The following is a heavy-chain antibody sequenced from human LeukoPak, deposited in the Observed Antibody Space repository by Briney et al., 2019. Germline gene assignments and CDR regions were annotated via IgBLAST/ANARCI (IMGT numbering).Heavy chain of an antibody. D-gene: IGHD6-13*01. CDR1: GFTFSSYW. J-gene: IGHJ4*02. V-gene: IGHV3-74*01. Sequence: GGSLRLSCAASGFTFSSYWMHWVRRAPGKGLAWVSRINRDGSSTSYADSVKGRFTISRDNAKNTLYLQMNSLRAEDTAVYYCARDEGSEQQLVRGLDYWGQGTLVTVSS. CDR3: ARDEGSEQQLVRGLDY. CDR2: INRDGSST.